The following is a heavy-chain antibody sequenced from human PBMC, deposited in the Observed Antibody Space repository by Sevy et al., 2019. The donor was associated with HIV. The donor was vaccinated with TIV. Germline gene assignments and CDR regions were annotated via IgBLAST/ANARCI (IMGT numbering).Heavy chain of an antibody. V-gene: IGHV3-23*01. CDR1: GFTFAKYS. CDR3: AREVCTQPHDY. CDR2: FSFGCGRI. D-gene: IGHD2-8*01. J-gene: IGHJ4*02. Sequence: GGSLRLSCAASGFTFAKYSMSWLRQAPGKGLEWVTTFSFGCGRINYADSVKGRFTISRDDSKNTLYLQMNSLRAEDTATYFCAREVCTQPHDYWGQGTLVTVSS.